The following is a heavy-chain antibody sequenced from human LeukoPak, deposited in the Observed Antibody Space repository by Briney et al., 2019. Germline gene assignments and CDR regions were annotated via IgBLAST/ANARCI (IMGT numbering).Heavy chain of an antibody. J-gene: IGHJ5*02. CDR2: INPSGGST. CDR3: ARDGFGNWFDP. V-gene: IGHV1-46*01. Sequence: EASVKVSCKASGYTYTSYYMHWVRQAPGQGLEWMGIINPSGGSTSYAQKFQGRVTMTRDTSTSTVYMELSSLRSEDTAVYYCARDGFGNWFDPWGQGTLVTVSS. CDR1: GYTYTSYY. D-gene: IGHD3-10*01.